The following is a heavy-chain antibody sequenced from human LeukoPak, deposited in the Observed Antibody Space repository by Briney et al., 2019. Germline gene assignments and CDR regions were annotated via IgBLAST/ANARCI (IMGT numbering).Heavy chain of an antibody. Sequence: SQTLSLTCTVSGDSISSGSYLWSWLRQPGGKGLEWIGRVHTSWSTNYNPSLKSRVTMSIDTSKNQFSLKLSSVTAADTAVYYCAKGSNYVDFDYWGQGTLVTVSS. CDR2: VHTSWST. CDR1: GDSISSGSYL. J-gene: IGHJ4*02. D-gene: IGHD4-11*01. V-gene: IGHV4-61*02. CDR3: AKGSNYVDFDY.